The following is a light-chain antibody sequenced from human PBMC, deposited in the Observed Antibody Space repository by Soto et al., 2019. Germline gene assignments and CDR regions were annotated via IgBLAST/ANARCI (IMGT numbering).Light chain of an antibody. J-gene: IGKJ1*01. Sequence: DIQMTQSPSTLSGSVGDRVTITCRASQTISSWLAWYQQNPGKAPKIMIYKASTLKSGVPSRFSGSGSGTDFTLTISSLKPDDFETYYCQHYNSYSEAFGQGTKVDIK. CDR1: QTISSW. CDR3: QHYNSYSEA. CDR2: KAS. V-gene: IGKV1-5*03.